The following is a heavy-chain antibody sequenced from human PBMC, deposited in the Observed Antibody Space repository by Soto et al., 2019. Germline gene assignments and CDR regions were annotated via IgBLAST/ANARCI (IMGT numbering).Heavy chain of an antibody. J-gene: IGHJ5*02. Sequence: ASVKVSCKASGYTFTSYGISWVRQAPGQGLEWMGWISAYNGNTNYAQKLQGSVTMTTDTSTSTAYMELRSLRSDDTAVYYCARISSSWSLGNWFDPWGQGTLVTVSS. CDR1: GYTFTSYG. V-gene: IGHV1-18*01. CDR3: ARISSSWSLGNWFDP. CDR2: ISAYNGNT. D-gene: IGHD6-13*01.